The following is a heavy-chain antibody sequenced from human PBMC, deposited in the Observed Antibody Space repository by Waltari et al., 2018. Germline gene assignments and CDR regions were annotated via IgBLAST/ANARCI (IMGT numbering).Heavy chain of an antibody. CDR2: VNNDGSDT. CDR1: GFTFDSYW. V-gene: IGHV3-74*01. J-gene: IGHJ5*01. Sequence: EEQVVESGGGLVQPGGSLRLSCAASGFTFDSYWMHWVRQVPGKGRVWVSRVNNDGSDTIYADFVKGRFTISRDNAKNTVYLQRNSLRVDDTAIYYCVRDRPHNWFDPWGQGTLVTVSS. CDR3: VRDRPHNWFDP.